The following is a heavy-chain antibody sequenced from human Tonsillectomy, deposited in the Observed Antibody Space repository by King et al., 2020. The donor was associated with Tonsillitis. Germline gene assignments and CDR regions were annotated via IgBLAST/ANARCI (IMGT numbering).Heavy chain of an antibody. D-gene: IGHD3-10*01. Sequence: VQLVESGEDVVQPGRSLRLSCAASGFTFSGFGMHWVRQAPGKGLEWVAVIWYDGDNEYYVDSVKGRFTISRDNSKNTLYLQMNRLRAEDTAVYYCARDSGSYQDHLGMDVWGQGTTVTVSS. CDR3: ARDSGSYQDHLGMDV. V-gene: IGHV3-33*01. J-gene: IGHJ6*02. CDR2: IWYDGDNE. CDR1: GFTFSGFG.